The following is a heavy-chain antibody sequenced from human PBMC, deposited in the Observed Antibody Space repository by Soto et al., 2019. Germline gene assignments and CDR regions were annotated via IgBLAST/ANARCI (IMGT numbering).Heavy chain of an antibody. D-gene: IGHD3-16*01. CDR3: ARDPPPDSETVYMDV. J-gene: IGHJ6*02. V-gene: IGHV3-11*01. Sequence: LIRQAPGKGLEWISYISSGGSLIYYADSVKGRFTISRDNAKNSLYLQMNSLRVEDTAVYYCARDPPPDSETVYMDVWGQVNTLTVSS. CDR2: ISSGGSLI.